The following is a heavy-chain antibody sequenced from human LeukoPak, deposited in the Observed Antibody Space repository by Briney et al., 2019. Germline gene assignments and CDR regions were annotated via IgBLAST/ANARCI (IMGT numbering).Heavy chain of an antibody. Sequence: PGGSLRLSCAASGFTFSSYEMNWVRQAPGKGLEWVSYISSNGSTIYYADSVKGRFTISRDNAKNSLYLQMNSLRAEDTAVYYCARDQVVVPAARFYYYGMDVWGQGTTVTVSS. V-gene: IGHV3-48*03. J-gene: IGHJ6*02. CDR2: ISSNGSTI. CDR3: ARDQVVVPAARFYYYGMDV. CDR1: GFTFSSYE. D-gene: IGHD2-2*01.